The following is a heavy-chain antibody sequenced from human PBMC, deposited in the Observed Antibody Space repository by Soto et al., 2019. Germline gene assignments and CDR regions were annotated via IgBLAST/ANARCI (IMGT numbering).Heavy chain of an antibody. D-gene: IGHD3-10*01. CDR1: GFTFDDYA. CDR3: ARDLDASGSYYTDY. V-gene: IGHV3-9*01. J-gene: IGHJ4*02. CDR2: ISWNSGSI. Sequence: GGSLRLSCAASGFTFDDYAMHWVRQAPGKGLEWVSGISWNSGSIGYADSVKGRFTISRDNAKNSLYLQMNSLRAEDTALYYCARDLDASGSYYTDYWGQGTLVTVSS.